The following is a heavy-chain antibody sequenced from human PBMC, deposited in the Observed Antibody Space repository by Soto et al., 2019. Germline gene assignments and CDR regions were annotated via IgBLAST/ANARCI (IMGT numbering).Heavy chain of an antibody. J-gene: IGHJ6*02. D-gene: IGHD3-3*01. Sequence: SVKVSCKASGGTFSSYAISWVRQAPGQGLEWKGGIIPIFGTANYAQKFQGRVTITADESTSIAYMELSSLRSEDTAVYYCARDQGHLEWLLRNYYYYGMDVWGQ. CDR1: GGTFSSYA. V-gene: IGHV1-69*13. CDR3: ARDQGHLEWLLRNYYYYGMDV. CDR2: IIPIFGTA.